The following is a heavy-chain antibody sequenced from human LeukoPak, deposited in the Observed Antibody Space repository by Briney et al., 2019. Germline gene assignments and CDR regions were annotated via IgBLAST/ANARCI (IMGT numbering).Heavy chain of an antibody. CDR1: GFTFSSYG. CDR2: IRYDGSNK. CDR3: ARDVDYYGSGNWFDP. V-gene: IGHV3-30*02. Sequence: GGSLRLSCAASGFTFSSYGMHWVRQAPGKGLEWVAFIRYDGSNKYYADSVKGRFTISRDNSKNSLYLQMNSLRAEDTAVYYCARDVDYYGSGNWFDPWGQGTLVTVSS. J-gene: IGHJ5*02. D-gene: IGHD3-10*01.